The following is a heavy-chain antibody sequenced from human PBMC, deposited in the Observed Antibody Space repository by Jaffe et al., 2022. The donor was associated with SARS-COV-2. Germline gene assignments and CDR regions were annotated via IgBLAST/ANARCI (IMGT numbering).Heavy chain of an antibody. D-gene: IGHD3-9*01. CDR1: GFTFSSYG. Sequence: QVQLVESGGGVVQPGRSLRLSCAASGFTFSSYGMHWVRQAPGKGLEWVAVISYDGSNKYYADSVKGRFTISRDNSKNTLYLQMNSLRAEDTAVYYCAKVEGPYFDNYGMDVWGQGTTVTVSS. J-gene: IGHJ6*02. CDR2: ISYDGSNK. CDR3: AKVEGPYFDNYGMDV. V-gene: IGHV3-30*18.